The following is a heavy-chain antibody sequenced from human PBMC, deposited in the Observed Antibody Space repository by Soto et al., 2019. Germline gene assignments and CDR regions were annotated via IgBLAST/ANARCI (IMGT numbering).Heavy chain of an antibody. CDR2: INHSGST. Sequence: SETLSLTCAVSGASINNDDWWNWIRQPPGKGLEWIGEINHSGSTNYNPSLKSRVTISVDTSKNQFSLKLSSVTAADTAVYYCARGRSLVVPAAIPLFDYWGQGTLVTVSS. V-gene: IGHV4-4*02. CDR1: GASINNDDW. D-gene: IGHD2-2*02. J-gene: IGHJ4*02. CDR3: ARGRSLVVPAAIPLFDY.